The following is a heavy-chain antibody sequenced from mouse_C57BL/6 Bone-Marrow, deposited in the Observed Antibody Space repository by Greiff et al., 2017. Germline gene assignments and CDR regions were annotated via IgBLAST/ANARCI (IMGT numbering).Heavy chain of an antibody. CDR1: GYTFTSYW. D-gene: IGHD3-2*02. CDR3: ARSRQLRLPYYFDY. V-gene: IGHV1-50*01. CDR2: IDPSDSYT. J-gene: IGHJ2*01. Sequence: QVQLQQPGAELVKPGASVKLSCKASGYTFTSYWMQWVKQRPGQGLEWIGEIDPSDSYTNYNQKFKGKATLTVDTSSSTAYMQLSSLTSEDSAVXYCARSRQLRLPYYFDYWGQGTTLTVSS.